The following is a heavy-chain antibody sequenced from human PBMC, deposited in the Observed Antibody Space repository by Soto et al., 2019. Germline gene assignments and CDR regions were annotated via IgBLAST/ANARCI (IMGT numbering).Heavy chain of an antibody. D-gene: IGHD6-13*01. CDR1: GYTFFNLW. J-gene: IGHJ4*02. CDR3: ARSPRSSPYFDY. Sequence: PGESLKISCQCSGYTFFNLWIGWVRQLPGKGLEWMGIIYPGDHETRYSPSFHGKVTISADKSINTAYLQWNSLEASDTAFYFCARSPRSSPYFDYWGQGALVTVSS. CDR2: IYPGDHET. V-gene: IGHV5-51*01.